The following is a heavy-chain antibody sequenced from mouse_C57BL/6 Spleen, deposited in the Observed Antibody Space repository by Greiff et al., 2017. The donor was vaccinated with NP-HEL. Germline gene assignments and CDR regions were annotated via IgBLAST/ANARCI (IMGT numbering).Heavy chain of an antibody. J-gene: IGHJ4*01. CDR1: GFTFSDYY. D-gene: IGHD4-1*01. CDR2: INYDGSST. V-gene: IGHV5-16*01. CDR3: ASEGANWDSYYAMDY. Sequence: EVMLVESAGGLVQPGSSMKLSCTASGFTFSDYYMAWVRQVPEKGLEWVANINYDGSSTYYLDSLKSRFIISRDNAKNILYLQMSSLKSEDTATYYCASEGANWDSYYAMDYWGQGTSVTVSS.